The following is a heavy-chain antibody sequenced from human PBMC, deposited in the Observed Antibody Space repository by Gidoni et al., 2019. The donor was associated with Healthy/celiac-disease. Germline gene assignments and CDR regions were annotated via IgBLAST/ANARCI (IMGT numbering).Heavy chain of an antibody. CDR1: GFSLSNARMG. CDR2: IFSNDEK. D-gene: IGHD2-2*02. CDR3: ARIGDCSSTSCYSH. J-gene: IGHJ4*02. V-gene: IGHV2-26*01. Sequence: QVTLKESGPVLVKPTEPLTLTCTVSGFSLSNARMGVSWIRQPPGKALEWLAHIFSNDEKSYSTSMKSRLTISKETSKSKVVLTMNNMDPVETATYYCARIGDCSSTSCYSHWGQGTLVTVSS.